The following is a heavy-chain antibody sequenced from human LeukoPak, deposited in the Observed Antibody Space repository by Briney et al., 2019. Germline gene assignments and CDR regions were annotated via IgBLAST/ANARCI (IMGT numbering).Heavy chain of an antibody. D-gene: IGHD3-10*01. J-gene: IGHJ6*02. CDR1: GFTFSTYG. Sequence: PVGSLRLSCAASGFTFSTYGMHWVRQAPGKGLEWVAVIWYGGTNEYYADSVKGRFTISRDNSKNTLYLQMNRLRAEDTALYFCARDYGSGRGVEISYYHSGMDVWGQGTAVTVFS. V-gene: IGHV3-33*01. CDR3: ARDYGSGRGVEISYYHSGMDV. CDR2: IWYGGTNE.